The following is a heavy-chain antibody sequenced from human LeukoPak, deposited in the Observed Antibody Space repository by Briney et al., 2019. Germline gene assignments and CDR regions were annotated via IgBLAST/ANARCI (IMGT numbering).Heavy chain of an antibody. CDR2: IYTSGST. CDR1: GGSISSYY. V-gene: IGHV4-4*07. Sequence: PSETLSLTCTVSGGSISSYYWSWIRQPAGKGLEWIGRIYTSGSTNYNPSLKSRVTISVDTSKNQFSLKLSSVTAADTAVYYCARAYCSGGSCYRSILFDYWGQGTLVTVSS. CDR3: ARAYCSGGSCYRSILFDY. J-gene: IGHJ4*02. D-gene: IGHD2-15*01.